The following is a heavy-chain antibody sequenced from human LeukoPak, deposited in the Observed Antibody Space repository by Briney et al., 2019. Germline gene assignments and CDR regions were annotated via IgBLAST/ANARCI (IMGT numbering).Heavy chain of an antibody. CDR3: AKDPTLLGAFDY. CDR2: ISGSGGST. J-gene: IGHJ4*02. CDR1: GFTFSSYA. D-gene: IGHD7-27*01. V-gene: IGHV3-23*01. Sequence: GGSLRLSCAASGFTFSSYAMSWVRQAPGKGLEWVSAISGSGGSTYYADSVKGRFTISRDNSKNTQYLQMNSLRAEDTAVYYCAKDPTLLGAFDYWGQGTLVTVSS.